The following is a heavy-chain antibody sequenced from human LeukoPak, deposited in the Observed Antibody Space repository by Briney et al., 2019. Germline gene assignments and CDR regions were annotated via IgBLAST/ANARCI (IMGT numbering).Heavy chain of an antibody. CDR1: GYTFTGYY. D-gene: IGHD2-2*02. Sequence: ASVKVSCKASGYTFTGYYMHWVRQAPGQGLEWMGWINPNSGGTNYAQKFQGRVTMTRDTSISTAYMELSRLRSDDTAVYYCAREREDRDCSGTSCYIDWFDPWGQGTLVTVSS. CDR2: INPNSGGT. V-gene: IGHV1-2*02. J-gene: IGHJ5*02. CDR3: AREREDRDCSGTSCYIDWFDP.